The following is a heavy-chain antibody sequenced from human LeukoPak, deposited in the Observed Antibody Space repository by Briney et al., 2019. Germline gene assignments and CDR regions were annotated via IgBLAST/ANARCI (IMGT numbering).Heavy chain of an antibody. Sequence: GGSLRLSCAASGFTFSSYSMNWVRQAPGKGLEWVSHITASGTAMFYADSVKGRFTISRDNAKNTLYLQMNSLRAEDTAVYYCAKDPGSSGYYSYWGQGTLVTVSS. CDR2: ITASGTAM. CDR1: GFTFSSYS. CDR3: AKDPGSSGYYSY. V-gene: IGHV3-48*01. J-gene: IGHJ4*02. D-gene: IGHD3-22*01.